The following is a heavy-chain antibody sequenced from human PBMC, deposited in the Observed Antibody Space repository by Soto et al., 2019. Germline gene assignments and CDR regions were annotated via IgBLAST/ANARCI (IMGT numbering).Heavy chain of an antibody. CDR2: IIPIFGTA. Sequence: SVKVSCKASGGTFSSYAISWVRQAPGQGLEWMGGIIPIFGTANYAQKFQGRVTITADESTSTAYMELSSLRSEDTAVYYCARSMVRGPLSGGIRSREYYGMDVWGQGTTVTVSS. D-gene: IGHD3-10*01. V-gene: IGHV1-69*13. J-gene: IGHJ6*02. CDR1: GGTFSSYA. CDR3: ARSMVRGPLSGGIRSREYYGMDV.